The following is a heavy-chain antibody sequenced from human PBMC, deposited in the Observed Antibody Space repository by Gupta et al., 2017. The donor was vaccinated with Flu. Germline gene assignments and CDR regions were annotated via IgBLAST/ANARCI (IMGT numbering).Heavy chain of an antibody. CDR2: INPSGGST. Sequence: QVQLVQSGAEVKKPGASVKVSCKASGYTFPSYYMHLVRQATGQGLEWMGIINPSGGSTSYEQKFQCRVTMTRDTSTSTGYMELSSLRSEDTAVYDCARAIRTMVRGVIGFDYWGQGTLVTVSS. CDR3: ARAIRTMVRGVIGFDY. J-gene: IGHJ4*02. D-gene: IGHD3-10*01. V-gene: IGHV1-46*01. CDR1: GYTFPSYY.